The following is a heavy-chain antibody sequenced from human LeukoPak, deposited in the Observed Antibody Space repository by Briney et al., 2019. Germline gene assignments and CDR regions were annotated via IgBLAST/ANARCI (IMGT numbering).Heavy chain of an antibody. CDR2: INPSGGST. V-gene: IGHV1-46*01. CDR3: ARRSAAMGGGLD. CDR1: GYTFTSYY. Sequence: ASVKVSCKASGYTFTSYYMHWVRQAPGQGLEWMGIINPSGGSTSYAQKFQGRITMTRDTSTTTAYMELSSLRSEDTAVYYCARRSAAMGGGLDWGQGTLVTVSS. J-gene: IGHJ4*02. D-gene: IGHD2-2*01.